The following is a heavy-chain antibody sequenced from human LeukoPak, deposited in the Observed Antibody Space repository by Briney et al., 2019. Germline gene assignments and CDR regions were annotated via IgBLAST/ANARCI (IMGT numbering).Heavy chain of an antibody. Sequence: ASVKVSCKASGYTFTSYPMNWVRQAPGQGLEWMGWINTNTGNPTYAQGFTGRFVFSLDTSVSTAFLQISSLKPEDTAVYYCATNGVGANDYFDYWGQGTLVTVSS. CDR2: INTNTGNP. CDR1: GYTFTSYP. V-gene: IGHV7-4-1*02. CDR3: ATNGVGANDYFDY. J-gene: IGHJ4*02. D-gene: IGHD3-3*01.